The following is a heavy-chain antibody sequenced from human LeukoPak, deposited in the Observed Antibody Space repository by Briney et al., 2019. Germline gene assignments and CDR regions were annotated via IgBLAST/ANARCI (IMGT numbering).Heavy chain of an antibody. V-gene: IGHV3-33*01. Sequence: GGSLRLSCAASGFTFRSYGMHWVRQAPGKGLEWVGIIYYDGSNGYYGGSVKGRFTISRDNAKNSLSLRMSGLRAEDTAVYYCARDWNGSGTAFDHWGQGTLVTVSS. CDR3: ARDWNGSGTAFDH. CDR2: IYYDGSNG. J-gene: IGHJ4*02. CDR1: GFTFRSYG. D-gene: IGHD1-1*01.